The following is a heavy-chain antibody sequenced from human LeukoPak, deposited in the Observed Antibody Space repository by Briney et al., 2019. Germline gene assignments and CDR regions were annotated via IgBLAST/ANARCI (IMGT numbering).Heavy chain of an antibody. Sequence: GGSLRLSCTASGFTFSNFWMGWVRQAPGKGLEWVANIKQDETEKFYLGSVKGRFTISRDSSKSTLYLQMNSLRAEDTAVYYCAKHKENYGDSCLDDYWGQGTLVAASS. CDR3: AKHKENYGDSCLDDY. CDR1: GFTFSNFW. J-gene: IGHJ4*02. CDR2: IKQDETEK. D-gene: IGHD4-17*01. V-gene: IGHV3-7*03.